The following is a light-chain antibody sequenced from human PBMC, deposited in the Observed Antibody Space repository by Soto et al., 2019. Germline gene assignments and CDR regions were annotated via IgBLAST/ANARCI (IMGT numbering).Light chain of an antibody. CDR2: GAS. CDR3: QQYGSSPLT. J-gene: IGKJ4*01. CDR1: QSVSSSY. Sequence: EIVLTQSPGTLSLSPEERATHSCRASQSVSSSYLAWYQQKPGQAPRLLIYGASSRATGIPDRFSGSGSGTDFTLTISRLEPEDFAVYYCQQYGSSPLTFGGGTKVDIK. V-gene: IGKV3-20*01.